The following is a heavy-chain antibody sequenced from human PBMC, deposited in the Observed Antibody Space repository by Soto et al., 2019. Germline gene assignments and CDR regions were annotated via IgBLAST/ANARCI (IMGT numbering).Heavy chain of an antibody. D-gene: IGHD6-13*01. V-gene: IGHV3-23*01. CDR1: GFTVSSYA. Sequence: EMQLLESGGGLVQAGGSLRLSCAASGFTVSSYALNWVHQAPGKGLEWVSGISASTYYADSVKGRFTISRDTSKNTLYLQMNSLRAEDTAIYFCAIRMYSTRWYYLDYWGQGTLVTVSS. CDR2: ISAST. CDR3: AIRMYSTRWYYLDY. J-gene: IGHJ4*02.